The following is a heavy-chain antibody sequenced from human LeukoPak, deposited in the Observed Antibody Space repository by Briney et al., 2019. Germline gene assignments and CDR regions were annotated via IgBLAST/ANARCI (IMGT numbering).Heavy chain of an antibody. CDR1: GFVFSSNW. CDR2: IKEDGTET. Sequence: GGSLRLSCAASGFVFSSNWMSWVRLAPGKGLEWVANIKEDGTETYYVDSVKGRFTISRDNAKNSLYLQMNSLRAEDTAVYYCAKDDYGDSDYWGQGTLVTVSS. J-gene: IGHJ4*02. D-gene: IGHD4-17*01. V-gene: IGHV3-7*03. CDR3: AKDDYGDSDY.